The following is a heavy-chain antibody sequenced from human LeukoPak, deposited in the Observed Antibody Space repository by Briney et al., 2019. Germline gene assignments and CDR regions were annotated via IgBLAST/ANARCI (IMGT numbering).Heavy chain of an antibody. D-gene: IGHD2-2*01. CDR3: AIGDTSCCVFDA. J-gene: IGHJ4*01. CDR2: LNPDGNTM. CDR1: GLTLSSFW. V-gene: IGHV3-7*01. Sequence: GGSLRLSCSASGLTLSSFWVSWVRQAPGKGLEWVANLNPDGNTMLYVDSVKGRVTSSRDNAKISPYLQMNSLRLEGTVLYYCAIGDTSCCVFDAWGQGTMVAVSS.